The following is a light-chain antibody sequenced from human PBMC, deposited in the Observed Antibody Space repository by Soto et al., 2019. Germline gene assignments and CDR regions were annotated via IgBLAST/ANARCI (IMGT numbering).Light chain of an antibody. Sequence: EIVMTQSPATLSVSPGQRATLSCRASHSVGSDLAWYQQKPGQAPRLLIYGESTRATGIPARFSGRGSGTEFGLTISSLESEDFAVYYCQQSNDWHFNFGGGTKVEIK. CDR3: QQSNDWHFN. CDR2: GES. J-gene: IGKJ4*01. CDR1: HSVGSD. V-gene: IGKV3-15*01.